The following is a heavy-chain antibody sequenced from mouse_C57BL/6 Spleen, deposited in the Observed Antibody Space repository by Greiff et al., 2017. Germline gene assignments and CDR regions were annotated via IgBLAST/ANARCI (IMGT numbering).Heavy chain of an antibody. CDR2: IDPETGGT. V-gene: IGHV1-15*01. CDR3: TRRAIYYGNYPYWYFDV. J-gene: IGHJ1*03. Sequence: QVQLQQSGAELVRPGASVTLSCKASGYTFTDYEMHWVKQTPVHGLEWIGAIDPETGGTAYNQKFKGKAILTADKSSSTAYMELRSLTSEDSAVYYCTRRAIYYGNYPYWYFDVWGTGTTVTVSS. D-gene: IGHD2-1*01. CDR1: GYTFTDYE.